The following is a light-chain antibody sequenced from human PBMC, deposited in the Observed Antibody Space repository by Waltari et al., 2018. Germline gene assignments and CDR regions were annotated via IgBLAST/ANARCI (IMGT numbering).Light chain of an antibody. Sequence: YQQYPGEARKRMGFDVKKRPSAVSNRCSGSKSRKTASLTISGLQAEDEADYYCSSYTSSSALVFGGGTKLTVL. V-gene: IGLV2-14*03. CDR2: DVK. J-gene: IGLJ3*02. CDR3: SSYTSSSALV.